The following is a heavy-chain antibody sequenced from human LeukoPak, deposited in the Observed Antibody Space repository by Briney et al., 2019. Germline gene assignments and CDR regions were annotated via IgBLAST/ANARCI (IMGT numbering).Heavy chain of an antibody. Sequence: GGSLRLSCAASGFTFSSYSMNWVRQAPGKGLEWVSYISSSSSTIYYADSVKGRFTISRDNAKNSLYLQMNSLRAEDTAVYYCARDKVRKNYYGMDVWGQGTTATVSS. J-gene: IGHJ6*02. D-gene: IGHD2-21*01. CDR1: GFTFSSYS. V-gene: IGHV3-48*01. CDR2: ISSSSSTI. CDR3: ARDKVRKNYYGMDV.